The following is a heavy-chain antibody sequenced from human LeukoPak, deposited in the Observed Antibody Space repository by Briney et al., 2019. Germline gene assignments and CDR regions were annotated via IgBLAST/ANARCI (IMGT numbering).Heavy chain of an antibody. V-gene: IGHV3-48*01. CDR3: ARDSPSVYYRLGAFDI. D-gene: IGHD3-22*01. CDR2: ICFSSTTI. Sequence: GGSLRLSCVASGFTFSSCSMNWVRQAPGKGLEWVSYICFSSTTIYYADSVKGRFTISRDNAKNSLFLQMNSLRAEDTAMYYCARDSPSVYYRLGAFDIWGQGTMVTVSS. CDR1: GFTFSSCS. J-gene: IGHJ3*02.